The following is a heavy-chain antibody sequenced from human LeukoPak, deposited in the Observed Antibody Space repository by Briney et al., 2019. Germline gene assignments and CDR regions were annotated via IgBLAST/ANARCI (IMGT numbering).Heavy chain of an antibody. CDR1: GFTVSSNY. CDR3: ARVGSSGYYYVDFDY. Sequence: GGSLRLSCAASGFTVSSNYMSWARQAPGKGLEWVSVIYSGGSTYYADSVKGRFTISRDNSKNTLYLQMNSLRAEDTALYHCARVGSSGYYYVDFDYWGQGTLVTVSS. V-gene: IGHV3-66*01. CDR2: IYSGGST. D-gene: IGHD3-22*01. J-gene: IGHJ4*02.